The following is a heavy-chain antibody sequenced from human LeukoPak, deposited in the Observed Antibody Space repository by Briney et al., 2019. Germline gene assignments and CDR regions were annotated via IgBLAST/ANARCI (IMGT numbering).Heavy chain of an antibody. CDR3: ARAPSGNYYDSSGYFDY. D-gene: IGHD3-22*01. CDR1: GYTFTIYG. Sequence: ASVTVSFTASGYTFTIYGISWVRQAPGQGLEWMGWISAYNGNTNYAQKLQGRVTMSTDTSTSTAYMELRSLRSDDTAVYYCARAPSGNYYDSSGYFDYWGQGTLVTVSS. CDR2: ISAYNGNT. J-gene: IGHJ4*02. V-gene: IGHV1-18*01.